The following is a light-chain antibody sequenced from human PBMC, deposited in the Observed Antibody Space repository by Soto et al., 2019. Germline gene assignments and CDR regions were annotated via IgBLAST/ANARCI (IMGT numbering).Light chain of an antibody. CDR2: GAS. Sequence: EIVMTQSPASLSVSPRERATLSCRAAQNVGRDLAWYQQKPGQAPRLLIYGASTRATGIPARFTGSGSGTEFTLTISSLQSEDSAVYHCQQYINWPLTFGGGTKVEIK. V-gene: IGKV3D-15*01. CDR1: QNVGRD. CDR3: QQYINWPLT. J-gene: IGKJ4*01.